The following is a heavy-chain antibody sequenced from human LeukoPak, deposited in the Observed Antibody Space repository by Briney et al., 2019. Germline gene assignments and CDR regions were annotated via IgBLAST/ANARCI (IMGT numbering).Heavy chain of an antibody. CDR1: GYSFTSYW. Sequence: GESLKISCKGSGYSFTSYWIGWVRQMPGKGLEWMGIIYPGDSDTRYSPSFQGQVTISADKSISTAYLQWSSLKASDTAMYYCARWGIVGAIPYYYYGMDVWGQGTTVTVSS. J-gene: IGHJ6*02. CDR2: IYPGDSDT. V-gene: IGHV5-51*01. CDR3: ARWGIVGAIPYYYYGMDV. D-gene: IGHD1-26*01.